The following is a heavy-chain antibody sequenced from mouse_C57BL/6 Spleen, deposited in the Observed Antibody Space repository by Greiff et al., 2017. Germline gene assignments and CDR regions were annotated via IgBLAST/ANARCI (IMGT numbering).Heavy chain of an antibody. CDR3: ARSSSASYYCDY. J-gene: IGHJ2*01. CDR2: IDPSDSAT. D-gene: IGHD3-2*02. CDR1: GYTFTSYW. V-gene: IGHV1-52*01. Sequence: VQLQQPGAELVRPGSSVKLSCKASGYTFTSYWMHWVKQRPIQGLEWIGNIDPSDSATHYNQKFKDKATLTVDKSSSTAYMQLSSLTSEDSAVYYCARSSSASYYCDYWGQGTTLTVSS.